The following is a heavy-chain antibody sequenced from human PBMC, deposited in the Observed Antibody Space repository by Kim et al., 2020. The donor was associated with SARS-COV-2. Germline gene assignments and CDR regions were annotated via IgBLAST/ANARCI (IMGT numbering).Heavy chain of an antibody. Sequence: SVQVSCKASGYTFTDYYIHWVRQAPGQGLEWMGWMNPKNGDTHFAQKFQVWVTLARDTSMTTAYMALSSLKSDYTAIYYCAREVNHSGTGGFDFWGQGTLVSVSS. V-gene: IGHV1-2*04. CDR1: GYTFTDYY. J-gene: IGHJ4*02. CDR3: AREVNHSGTGGFDF. CDR2: MNPKNGDT. D-gene: IGHD1-1*01.